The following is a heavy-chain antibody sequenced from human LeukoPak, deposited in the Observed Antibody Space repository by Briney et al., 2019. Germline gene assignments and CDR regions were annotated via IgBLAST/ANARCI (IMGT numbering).Heavy chain of an antibody. CDR1: GFVFTSYG. CDR2: IIPIFGTA. Sequence: SVKVSCKVSGFVFTSYGFTWVRQAPGQGLEWMGGIIPIFGTANYAQKFQGRVTITADESTSTAYMELSSLRSEDTAVYYCARLDTAMVMGFDYWGQGTLVTVSS. V-gene: IGHV1-69*13. CDR3: ARLDTAMVMGFDY. J-gene: IGHJ4*02. D-gene: IGHD5-18*01.